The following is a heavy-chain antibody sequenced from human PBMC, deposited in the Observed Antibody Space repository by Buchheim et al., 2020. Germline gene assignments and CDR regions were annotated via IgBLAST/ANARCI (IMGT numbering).Heavy chain of an antibody. V-gene: IGHV3-23*01. CDR1: GFTFSSYA. CDR2: ISGSGGST. Sequence: EVQLLESGGGLVQPGGSLRLSCAASGFTFSSYAMSWVRQAPGKGLEWVSAISGSGGSTYYADSVKGRVTISRDNSKNTLYLPMNSLRAEDTAVYYCASSRPAGYSYDYPGIFDYWGQGTL. J-gene: IGHJ4*02. CDR3: ASSRPAGYSYDYPGIFDY. D-gene: IGHD5-18*01.